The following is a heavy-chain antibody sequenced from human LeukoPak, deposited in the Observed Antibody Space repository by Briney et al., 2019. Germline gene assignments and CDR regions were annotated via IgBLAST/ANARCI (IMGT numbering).Heavy chain of an antibody. V-gene: IGHV3-15*01. J-gene: IGHJ4*02. D-gene: IGHD3-16*02. CDR3: TTVMITFGGVIPNY. CDR1: GFTFSSYG. CDR2: IKSKTDGGTA. Sequence: PGGSLRLSCAASGFTFSSYGMHWVRQAPGKGLEWVGRIKSKTDGGTADYAAPVKGRFTISRDDSKTTLYLQMNDLKTEDTAVYYCTTVMITFGGVIPNYWGQGTLVTVSS.